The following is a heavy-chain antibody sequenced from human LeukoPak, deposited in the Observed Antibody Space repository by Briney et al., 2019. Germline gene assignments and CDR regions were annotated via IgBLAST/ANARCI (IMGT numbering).Heavy chain of an antibody. CDR3: ARDAWGRYKWGAGYFDY. J-gene: IGHJ4*02. Sequence: GASVKVSCKASGYTFISYSITWLRQAPGQGLEWVGWISANNGDTHYAQKFQDRVTMTTDTSTTKAYMELRSLRSDDTAVYYCARDAWGRYKWGAGYFDYWGQGTLVTVSS. V-gene: IGHV1-18*01. CDR1: GYTFISYS. CDR2: ISANNGDT. D-gene: IGHD5-24*01.